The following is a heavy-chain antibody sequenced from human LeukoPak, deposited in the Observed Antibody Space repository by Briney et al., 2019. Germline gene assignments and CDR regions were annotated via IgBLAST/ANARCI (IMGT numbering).Heavy chain of an antibody. D-gene: IGHD4-17*01. Sequence: PSETLSLTCIVSGGSISSNYWSWIRQPPGKGLEWIGYIYYSGSTNYNPSLRSRVSISVDTSKNQFSLEVNSVTAADTAVYYCARGTTVSLHWYFDLWGRGTLVTVSS. CDR3: ARGTTVSLHWYFDL. CDR2: IYYSGST. V-gene: IGHV4-59*01. J-gene: IGHJ2*01. CDR1: GGSISSNY.